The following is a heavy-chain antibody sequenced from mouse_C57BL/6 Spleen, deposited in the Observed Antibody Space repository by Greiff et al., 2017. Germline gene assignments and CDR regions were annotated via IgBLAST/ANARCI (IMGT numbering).Heavy chain of an antibody. J-gene: IGHJ1*03. CDR3: ARRGGNYLYWYFDV. CDR2: ISGGGGNT. V-gene: IGHV5-9*01. Sequence: DVHLVESGGGLVKPGGSLKLSCAASGFTFSSYTMSWVRQTPGKRLEWVATISGGGGNTYYPDSVKGRFTISRDNAKNTLYLQMSSLRSEDTALYYCARRGGNYLYWYFDVWGTGTTVTVSS. D-gene: IGHD2-1*01. CDR1: GFTFSSYT.